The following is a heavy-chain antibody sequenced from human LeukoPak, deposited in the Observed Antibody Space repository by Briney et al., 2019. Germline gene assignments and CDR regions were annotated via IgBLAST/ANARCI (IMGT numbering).Heavy chain of an antibody. CDR1: GYTFTGYY. D-gene: IGHD2-2*01. CDR2: INPNSGGT. V-gene: IGHV1-2*06. J-gene: IGHJ3*02. Sequence: ASVKVSCKASGYTFTGYYLHWVRQAPGQGLEWMGRINPNSGGTNYAQKFQGRVTVTRDTSISTAYMELSRLTSDDTAVYYCARYHGNDAFDIWGQGTMVTVSS. CDR3: ARYHGNDAFDI.